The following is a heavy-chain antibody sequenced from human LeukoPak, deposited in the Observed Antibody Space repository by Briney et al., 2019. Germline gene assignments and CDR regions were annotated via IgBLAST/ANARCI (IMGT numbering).Heavy chain of an antibody. CDR3: AKEGGYSYGLYGMDV. V-gene: IGHV3-48*03. CDR1: GFTFSTYE. Sequence: GGSLRLSCAASGFTFSTYEMSWVRQAPGAGLEWVSYISSSGGTIYYADSVKGRFTISRDNAKNSLYLQMNSLRDEDAAVYYCAKEGGYSYGLYGMDVWGQGTTVTVSS. CDR2: ISSSGGTI. J-gene: IGHJ6*02. D-gene: IGHD5-18*01.